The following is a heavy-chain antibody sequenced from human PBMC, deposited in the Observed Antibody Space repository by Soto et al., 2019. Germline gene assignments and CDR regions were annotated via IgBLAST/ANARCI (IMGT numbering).Heavy chain of an antibody. CDR2: IYHSGST. Sequence: QLQLQESGSGLVKPSQTLSLTCAVSGGSISNGGYSWSWIRQPPGKGLEWIGYIYHSGSTYYNPSLRSRVTISVDRSKNQFSLTLSSVPAADTAVYYCARGGGWTFDYWGQGTLVTVSS. J-gene: IGHJ4*02. D-gene: IGHD2-15*01. V-gene: IGHV4-30-2*01. CDR3: ARGGGWTFDY. CDR1: GGSISNGGYS.